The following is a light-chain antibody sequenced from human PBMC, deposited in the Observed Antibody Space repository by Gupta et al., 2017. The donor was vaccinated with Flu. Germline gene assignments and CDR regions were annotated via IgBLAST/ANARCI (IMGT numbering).Light chain of an antibody. Sequence: EIVLTQSPGTLSLSPGERVTLSCRARQSVRSNYLAWYQQKPGQAHRLLICASSSGATDIPARFSGRGSGTDFSLTISRLDADYLAEYCWQQFSSSPLTFGQGTKLEIK. V-gene: IGKV3-20*01. CDR3: QQFSSSPLT. CDR1: QSVRSNY. J-gene: IGKJ1*01. CDR2: ASS.